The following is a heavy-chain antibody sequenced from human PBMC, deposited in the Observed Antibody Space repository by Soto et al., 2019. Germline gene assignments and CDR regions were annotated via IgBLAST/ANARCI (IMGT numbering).Heavy chain of an antibody. J-gene: IGHJ6*02. CDR3: AKDRPADV. CDR2: ISYDGSNK. Sequence: LRLSCAASGFTFSSYGMHWVRQAPGKGLEWVAVISYDGSNKYYADSAKGRFTISRDNSKNTLYLQMNSLRAGDTAVYYCAKDRPADVWGQGTTVTAP. CDR1: GFTFSSYG. V-gene: IGHV3-30*18.